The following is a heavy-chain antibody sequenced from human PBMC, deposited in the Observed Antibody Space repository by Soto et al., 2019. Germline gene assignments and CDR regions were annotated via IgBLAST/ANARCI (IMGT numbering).Heavy chain of an antibody. Sequence: QVQLVESGGGLVQTSGSLRIACVASGFTFSDYYMSWVRQAPGKGLEWVSYISSTGNTIYCADSVKGRFTISRDNAKNSVYLQMNNLRAEDTALYFCAKMSSENYYDPVFSWGQGTLVTVSS. CDR1: GFTFSDYY. D-gene: IGHD3-22*01. CDR2: ISSTGNTI. V-gene: IGHV3-11*01. CDR3: AKMSSENYYDPVFS. J-gene: IGHJ4*02.